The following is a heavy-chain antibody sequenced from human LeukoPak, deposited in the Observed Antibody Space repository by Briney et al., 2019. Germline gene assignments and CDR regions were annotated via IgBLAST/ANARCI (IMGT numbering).Heavy chain of an antibody. Sequence: PSQTLSLTCTVSGGSISSGSYYWRWLRQPAGKGLEWIGRIYTSGSTNYNPSLKSRVTISVDTSKNQFSLKLSSVTAADTAVYYCARVKGGRTNPFDYWGQGTLVTVSA. D-gene: IGHD1-26*01. CDR2: IYTSGST. CDR3: ARVKGGRTNPFDY. CDR1: GGSISSGSYY. V-gene: IGHV4-61*02. J-gene: IGHJ4*02.